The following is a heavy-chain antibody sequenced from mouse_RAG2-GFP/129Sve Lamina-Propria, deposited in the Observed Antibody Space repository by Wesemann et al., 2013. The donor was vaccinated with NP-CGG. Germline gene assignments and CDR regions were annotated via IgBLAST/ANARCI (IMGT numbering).Heavy chain of an antibody. Sequence: QVQLQQSGPELVKPGASVKISCKASGYAFSSSWMNWVKQRPGKGLEWIGRIYPGDGDTNYNGKFKGKATLTADKSSSTAYMELRSLTSEDSAVYYCTSITTVVATTDWGQGTLVTVSA. CDR2: IYPGDGDT. CDR1: GYAFSSSW. CDR3: TSITTVVATTD. D-gene: IGHD1-1*01. J-gene: IGHJ3*01. V-gene: IGHV1-82*01.